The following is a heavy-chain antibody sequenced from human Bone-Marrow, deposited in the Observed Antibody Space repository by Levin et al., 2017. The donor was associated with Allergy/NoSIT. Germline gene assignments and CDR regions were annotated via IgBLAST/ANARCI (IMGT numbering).Heavy chain of an antibody. D-gene: IGHD2-2*01. Sequence: ASVKVSCKSSGYTFTDYSLHWVRQAPGHGLEWMGWINPNSGATNYAQDFQGRVTMTRDTSISTVYLELSSLRSDDTALYYCARDVAAEHLLPTENWFDPWGQGTLVTVSS. CDR3: ARDVAAEHLLPTENWFDP. V-gene: IGHV1-2*02. CDR2: INPNSGAT. CDR1: GYTFTDYS. J-gene: IGHJ5*02.